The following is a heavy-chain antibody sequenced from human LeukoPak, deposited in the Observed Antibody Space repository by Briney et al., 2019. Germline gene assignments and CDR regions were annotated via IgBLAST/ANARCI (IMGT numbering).Heavy chain of an antibody. CDR1: GYTFTSYD. V-gene: IGHV1-8*01. Sequence: ASVKVSCKASGYTFTSYDINWVRQATGQGLEWMGWINPNSGNTGYAQKFQGRVTMTRNTSIRTAYMELSSLRSEDKAVYYCGRGRVEQIAARDDAFDNWGQGTMVTVSS. J-gene: IGHJ3*02. CDR3: GRGRVEQIAARDDAFDN. CDR2: INPNSGNT. D-gene: IGHD3-22*01.